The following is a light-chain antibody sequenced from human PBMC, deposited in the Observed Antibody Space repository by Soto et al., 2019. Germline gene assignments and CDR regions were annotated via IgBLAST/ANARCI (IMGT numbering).Light chain of an antibody. Sequence: QSVLTQPASVSGSPGQSITISCTGTSSDAVSNNLVSWYQQHPGKAPKLIIYEVTKRPSGISNRFSGSTSGNTASLTISGLQAEDEADYYCCSYAGSSTVAFGGGTKVTVL. CDR3: CSYAGSSTVA. CDR1: SSDAVSNNL. V-gene: IGLV2-23*02. CDR2: EVT. J-gene: IGLJ2*01.